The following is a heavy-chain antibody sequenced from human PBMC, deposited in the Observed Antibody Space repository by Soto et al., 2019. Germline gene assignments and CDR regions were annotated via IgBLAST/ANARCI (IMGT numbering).Heavy chain of an antibody. D-gene: IGHD1-26*01. V-gene: IGHV3-23*01. J-gene: IGHJ4*02. CDR1: GFTFSSYA. CDR3: EKGKSYSGSYYCFDY. CDR2: ISGSGGST. Sequence: PGGSLRLSCAASGFTFSSYAMSWVRQAPGKGLEWVSAISGSGGSTYYADSVKGRFTISRDNSKNTLYLQMNSLRAEDTAVYYCEKGKSYSGSYYCFDYWGQGTLVTVSS.